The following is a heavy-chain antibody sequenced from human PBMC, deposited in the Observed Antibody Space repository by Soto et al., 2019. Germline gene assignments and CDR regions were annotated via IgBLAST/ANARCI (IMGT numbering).Heavy chain of an antibody. CDR1: GGTFSSYT. V-gene: IGHV1-69*08. Sequence: SVKVSCKASGGTFSSYTISWVRQAPGQRLEWMGRIIPILGTANYAQKFQGRVTITADKSTSTAYMELSSLRSEDTAVYYCARNVKGYYDILTGSPHYYYGMDVWGQGTTVTVSS. CDR3: ARNVKGYYDILTGSPHYYYGMDV. D-gene: IGHD3-9*01. CDR2: IIPILGTA. J-gene: IGHJ6*02.